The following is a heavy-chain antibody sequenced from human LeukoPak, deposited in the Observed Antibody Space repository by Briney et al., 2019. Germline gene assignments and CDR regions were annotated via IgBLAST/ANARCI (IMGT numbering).Heavy chain of an antibody. D-gene: IGHD2-15*01. CDR2: IKQDGSEK. CDR3: AGSRVPGAVDI. J-gene: IGHJ3*02. Sequence: GGSLTLSCAASGFTFSSHWMNWVRQAPGKGLEWVANIKQDGSEKYCVDSVKGRFTISRDNAKKSLYLQMNSLRAEDTAVYYCAGSRVPGAVDIWGQGTMVTVSS. V-gene: IGHV3-7*05. CDR1: GFTFSSHW.